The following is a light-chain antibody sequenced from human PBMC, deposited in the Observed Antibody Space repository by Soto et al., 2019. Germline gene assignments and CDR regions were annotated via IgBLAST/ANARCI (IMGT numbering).Light chain of an antibody. J-gene: IGKJ2*01. V-gene: IGKV1-39*01. CDR2: AAS. CDR3: QQSYSTPYT. Sequence: DIQMTQSPSSLSASVGDRVTITCRASQSISSYLNWYQQKPGKAPNLLIYAASSLQSGVPSRFSGSESGTDFTLTISSLQPEDFATYSCQQSYSTPYTFGQGTKLEIK. CDR1: QSISSY.